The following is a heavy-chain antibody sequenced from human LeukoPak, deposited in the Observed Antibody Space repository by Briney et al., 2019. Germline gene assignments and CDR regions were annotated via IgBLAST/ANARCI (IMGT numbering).Heavy chain of an antibody. V-gene: IGHV4-31*03. J-gene: IGHJ6*02. D-gene: IGHD4-23*01. CDR3: ARGSHDYGGKVYYGMDV. Sequence: SETLSLTCTVSGGSVSSGGYYWDWIRQHPGKGLEWIGYIYDSGSTYYNPSLKSRVTISVDTSKNQFSLKLSSVTAADTAVYYCARGSHDYGGKVYYGMDVWGQGTTVTVSS. CDR1: GGSVSSGGYY. CDR2: IYDSGST.